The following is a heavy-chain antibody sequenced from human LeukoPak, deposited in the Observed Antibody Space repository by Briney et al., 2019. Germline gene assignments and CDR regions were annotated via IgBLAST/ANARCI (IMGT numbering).Heavy chain of an antibody. CDR1: GFTFSSYA. CDR2: ISGSGGST. V-gene: IGHV3-23*01. J-gene: IGHJ4*02. CDR3: AKDWRGYCSSTSCRDY. Sequence: GGSLRLSCAASGFTFSSYAMSWVRQAPGKGLEWVSAISGSGGSTYYPDSVKGRFTISRDNSKDTLYLQMNSLRAEDTAVYYCAKDWRGYCSSTSCRDYWGQGTLVTVSS. D-gene: IGHD2-2*01.